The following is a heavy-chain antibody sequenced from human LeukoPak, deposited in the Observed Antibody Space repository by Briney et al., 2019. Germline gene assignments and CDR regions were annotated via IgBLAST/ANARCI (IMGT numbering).Heavy chain of an antibody. CDR3: ARDRGGYTYSHDY. Sequence: SETLSLTCAVSGGSISSNNWWIWVRQSPEKGLEWIGEIYRDGSTNYNPSLKSRVTISMDKSKNQLSLKLNFVTAADTAVYYCARDRGGYTYSHDYWGQGTLVTVSS. CDR2: IYRDGST. D-gene: IGHD5-18*01. CDR1: GGSISSNNW. J-gene: IGHJ4*02. V-gene: IGHV4-4*02.